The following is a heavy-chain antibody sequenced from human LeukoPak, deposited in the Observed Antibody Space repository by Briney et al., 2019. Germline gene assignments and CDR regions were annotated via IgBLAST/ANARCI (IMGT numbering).Heavy chain of an antibody. Sequence: ASEKVSCKASGYTFTSYDINWVRQATGQGLEWMGWMNPNSGNTGYAQKFQGRVTITRNTSISTAYMELSSLRSEDTAVYYCARGNKYSSSWYVDYYYYMDVWGKGTTVTVSS. CDR2: MNPNSGNT. CDR3: ARGNKYSSSWYVDYYYYMDV. V-gene: IGHV1-8*03. J-gene: IGHJ6*03. D-gene: IGHD6-13*01. CDR1: GYTFTSYD.